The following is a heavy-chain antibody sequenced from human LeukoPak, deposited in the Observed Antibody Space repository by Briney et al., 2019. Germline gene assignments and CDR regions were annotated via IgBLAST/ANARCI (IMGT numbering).Heavy chain of an antibody. CDR2: IKQDGSEK. V-gene: IGHV3-7*01. J-gene: IGHJ4*02. CDR3: ARDQSRGYGDFY. Sequence: GGSLRLSCAASGFTVSSNYMSWVRQAPGKGLEWVANIKQDGSEKYYVDSVKGRFTVSRDNAKNSLYLQMNSLRAEDTAVYYCARDQSRGYGDFYWGQGTLVTVSS. D-gene: IGHD4-17*01. CDR1: GFTVSSNY.